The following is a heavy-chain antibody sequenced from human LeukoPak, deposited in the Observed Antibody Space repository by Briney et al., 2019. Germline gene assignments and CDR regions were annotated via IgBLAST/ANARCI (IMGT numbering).Heavy chain of an antibody. CDR1: EYTFTDCY. CDR2: IHPKSGSSDT. J-gene: IGHJ4*02. CDR3: AKGHYDGDHPHYEGGSVDS. V-gene: IGHV1-2*02. D-gene: IGHD2-21*01. Sequence: ASVKVSCKALEYTFTDCYIHWVRQAPGQGLEWMGCIHPKSGSSDTNYARTFQGRITTTTDTSTTTAYLQLSRLKSDDTAVYYCAKGHYDGDHPHYEGGSVDSWGQGTSIAVSS.